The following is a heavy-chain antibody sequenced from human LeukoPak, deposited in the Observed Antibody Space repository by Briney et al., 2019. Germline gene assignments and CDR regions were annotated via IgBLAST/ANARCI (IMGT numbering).Heavy chain of an antibody. Sequence: ASVKVSCKASGYTFTSYAMRWVCQAPGQRLEWMGWINAGNGNTKYSQKFQGRVTITRDTSASTAYMELSSLRSEDTAVYYCARDRQGGSGWPVYYFDYWGQGTLVTVSS. CDR2: INAGNGNT. CDR1: GYTFTSYA. V-gene: IGHV1-3*01. CDR3: ARDRQGGSGWPVYYFDY. D-gene: IGHD6-19*01. J-gene: IGHJ4*02.